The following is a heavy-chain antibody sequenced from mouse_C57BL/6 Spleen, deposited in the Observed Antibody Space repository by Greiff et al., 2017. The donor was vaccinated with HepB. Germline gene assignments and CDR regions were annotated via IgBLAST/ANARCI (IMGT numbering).Heavy chain of an antibody. Sequence: QVQLQQSGAELARPGASVKLSCKASGYTFTSYGISWVKQRTGQGLEWIGEIYPRSGNNYYNEKFKGKATLTADKSSSTAYMELRCLTSEDSAVYFCAREGDYYGSSYGGGWFDYWGQGTTLTVSS. CDR1: GYTFTSYG. D-gene: IGHD1-1*01. CDR2: IYPRSGNN. J-gene: IGHJ2*01. CDR3: AREGDYYGSSYGGGWFDY. V-gene: IGHV1-81*01.